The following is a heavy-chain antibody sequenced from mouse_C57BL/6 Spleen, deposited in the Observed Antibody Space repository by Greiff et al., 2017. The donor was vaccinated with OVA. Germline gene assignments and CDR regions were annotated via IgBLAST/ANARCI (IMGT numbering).Heavy chain of an antibody. CDR2: ISSGSSTI. CDR3: ARHGYGFIMDY. J-gene: IGHJ4*01. CDR1: GFTFSDYG. D-gene: IGHD2-2*01. V-gene: IGHV5-17*01. Sequence: EVQLQESGGGLVKPGGSLKLSCAASGFTFSDYGMHWVRQAPEKGLEWVAYISSGSSTIYYADTVKGRFTISRDNAKNTLFLQMTSLRSEDTAMYYCARHGYGFIMDYWGQGTSVTVSS.